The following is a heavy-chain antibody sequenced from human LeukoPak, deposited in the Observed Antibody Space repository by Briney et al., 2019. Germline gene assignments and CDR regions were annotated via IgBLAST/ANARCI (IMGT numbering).Heavy chain of an antibody. CDR2: IYYSGST. CDR1: GGSISSSSYY. CDR3: ARLVVPAALTSFRYYYYYMDV. Sequence: SETLSLTCTVSGGSISSSSYYWGWIRQPPGKGLEWIGSIYYSGSTYYNPSLKSRVTISVDTSKNQCSLKLSSVTAADTAVYYCARLVVPAALTSFRYYYYYMDVWGKGTTVTISS. D-gene: IGHD2-2*01. V-gene: IGHV4-39*01. J-gene: IGHJ6*03.